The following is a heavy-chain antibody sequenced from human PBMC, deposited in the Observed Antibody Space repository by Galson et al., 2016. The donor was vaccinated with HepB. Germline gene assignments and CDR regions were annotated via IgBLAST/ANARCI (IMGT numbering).Heavy chain of an antibody. D-gene: IGHD4-17*01. CDR1: GFTFNNYW. CDR2: IKQNGREK. Sequence: SLRLSCAASGFTFNNYWMSWVRQAPGKGLEWVANIKQNGREKDYVDSVKGRFTIPRDNAKNSLYMQMNSLRAEDTAVYYCATYVATVTSRRANYFDPWGHGALFTVSS. CDR3: ATYVATVTSRRANYFDP. J-gene: IGHJ5*02. V-gene: IGHV3-7*03.